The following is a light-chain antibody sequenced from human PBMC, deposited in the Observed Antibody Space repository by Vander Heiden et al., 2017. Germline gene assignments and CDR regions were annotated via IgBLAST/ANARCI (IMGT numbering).Light chain of an antibody. J-gene: IGKJ1*01. CDR2: VAS. CDR3: QQDNNWPRT. Sequence: EIVMTQSPATLSVSPGERVTLSCRASQSVSINLAWYQQKPGQAPRLLIYVASTRATGIPARFSGSGSGTEFTLTISSLQSDDSAVYYCQQDNNWPRTFGQGTKVEIK. CDR1: QSVSIN. V-gene: IGKV3-15*01.